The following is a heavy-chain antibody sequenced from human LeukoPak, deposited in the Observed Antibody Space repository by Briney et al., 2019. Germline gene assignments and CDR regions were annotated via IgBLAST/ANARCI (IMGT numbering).Heavy chain of an antibody. CDR3: AREPSDCSSTSCSYVGLDAFDI. CDR1: GSTFSDYY. CDR2: ISSSSSYT. Sequence: GGSLRLSCAASGSTFSDYYMSWIRQAPGKGLEWVSYISSSSSYTNYADSVKGRFTISRDNAKNSLYLQMNSLRAEDTAVYYCAREPSDCSSTSCSYVGLDAFDIWGQGTMVTVSS. V-gene: IGHV3-11*06. D-gene: IGHD2-2*01. J-gene: IGHJ3*02.